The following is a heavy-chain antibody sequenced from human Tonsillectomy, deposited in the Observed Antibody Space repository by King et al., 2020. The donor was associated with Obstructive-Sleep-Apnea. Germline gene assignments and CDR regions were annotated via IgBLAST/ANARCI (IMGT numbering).Heavy chain of an antibody. Sequence: QLQESGPGLVKPSQTLSLTCTVSGGSISSGGYYWSWIRQHPGNGLEWSGYIYYSGGTYYHPSLKRRVIISVDASKNQFSLQLSAVTAADTAVYYCARERRSYYYYGMDVWGQGTTVTVSS. CDR1: GGSISSGGYY. CDR3: ARERRSYYYYGMDV. V-gene: IGHV4-31*03. CDR2: IYYSGGT. J-gene: IGHJ6*02.